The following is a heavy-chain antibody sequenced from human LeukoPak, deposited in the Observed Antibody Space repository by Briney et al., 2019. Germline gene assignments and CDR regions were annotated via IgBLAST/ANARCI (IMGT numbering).Heavy chain of an antibody. V-gene: IGHV1-18*01. J-gene: IGHJ4*02. CDR1: CYTFTNYG. D-gene: IGHD3-3*02. CDR3: ARGIFALDY. CDR2: ISSYNANT. Sequence: ASVQFSSNTSCYTFTNYGITWGRQAPGQGGEWMGWISSYNANTKYAEKFQGRISMTTDPSTSTAYMELTSLRSDDTAVHYCARGIFALDYWGQGTLVTVSS.